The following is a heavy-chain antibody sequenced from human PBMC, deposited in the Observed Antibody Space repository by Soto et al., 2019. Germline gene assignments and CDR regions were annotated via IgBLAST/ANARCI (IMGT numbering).Heavy chain of an antibody. CDR3: ARGGYNTPYDY. CDR1: GFTFTSHS. Sequence: EVQLLESGGGLVQPGGSLRLSCVASGFTFTSHSMTWVRQAPGKGLEWVSSIRANGGTTYYGDSVNGRFTVARDNSKNTVYLHMNSLRAEDTAQYYCARGGYNTPYDYWGQGTLVTVSS. V-gene: IGHV3-23*01. D-gene: IGHD1-20*01. J-gene: IGHJ4*02. CDR2: IRANGGTT.